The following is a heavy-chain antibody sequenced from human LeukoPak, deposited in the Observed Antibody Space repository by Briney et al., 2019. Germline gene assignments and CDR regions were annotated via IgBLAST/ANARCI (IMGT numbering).Heavy chain of an antibody. CDR3: ARGPYDFWSRYYMDV. J-gene: IGHJ6*03. V-gene: IGHV1-69*05. CDR1: GGTFSSYA. Sequence: SVKVSCRASGGTFSSYAISWVRQAPGQGLEWMGGIIPIFGTANYAQKFQGRVTITTDESTSTAYMELSSLRSEDTAVYYCARGPYDFWSRYYMDVWGKGTTVTVSS. D-gene: IGHD3-3*01. CDR2: IIPIFGTA.